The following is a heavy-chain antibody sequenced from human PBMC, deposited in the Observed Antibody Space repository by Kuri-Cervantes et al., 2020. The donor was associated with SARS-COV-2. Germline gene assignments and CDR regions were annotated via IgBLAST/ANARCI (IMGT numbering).Heavy chain of an antibody. CDR1: GDSISSSRYY. J-gene: IGHJ6*03. D-gene: IGHD3-3*01. CDR3: ARGSVGAIFGVVTHYYYMDV. V-gene: IGHV4-39*07. CDR2: MYYSGST. Sequence: SETLSLTCTVSGDSISSSRYYWGWIRQPPGKGLEWIGSMYYSGSTNYNPSLKSRVTISVDTSKNQFSLKLSSVTAADTAVYYCARGSVGAIFGVVTHYYYMDVWGKGTMVTVSS.